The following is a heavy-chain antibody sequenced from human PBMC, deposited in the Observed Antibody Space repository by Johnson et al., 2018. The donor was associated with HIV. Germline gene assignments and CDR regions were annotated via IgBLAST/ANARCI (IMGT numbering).Heavy chain of an antibody. D-gene: IGHD2-2*01. J-gene: IGHJ3*02. CDR3: ARERYCSSTSCYFSRPPDAFDI. CDR2: ISYDGSNK. V-gene: IGHV3-30*03. Sequence: QVQLVESGGGVVQPGRSLRLSCAVSGFTFSSYGMHWVRRAPGKGLEWVAVISYDGSNKYYADSVKGRFTISRDNSKNTLYLQMNSLRAEDTAVYYCARERYCSSTSCYFSRPPDAFDIWGQGTMVTVSS. CDR1: GFTFSSYG.